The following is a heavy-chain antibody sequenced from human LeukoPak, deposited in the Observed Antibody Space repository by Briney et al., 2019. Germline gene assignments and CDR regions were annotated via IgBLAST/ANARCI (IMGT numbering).Heavy chain of an antibody. V-gene: IGHV4-30-2*01. CDR2: IYHSGST. CDR3: ASVLPGIAAAGRYYYYMDV. D-gene: IGHD6-13*01. Sequence: PSETLSLTCTVSGGSISSGGYYWSWIRQPPGKGLEWIGYIYHSGSTYYNPSLKSRVTISVDRSKNQFSLKLSSVTAADTAVYYCASVLPGIAAAGRYYYYMDVWGKGTTVTVSS. J-gene: IGHJ6*03. CDR1: GGSISSGGYY.